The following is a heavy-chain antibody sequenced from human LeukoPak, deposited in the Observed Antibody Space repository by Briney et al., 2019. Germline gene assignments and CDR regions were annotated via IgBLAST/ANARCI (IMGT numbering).Heavy chain of an antibody. CDR3: ARDPLYDYVWGTHRDAFDI. V-gene: IGHV3-33*01. CDR2: IWYDGSSK. Sequence: GRSLRLSCAASGFTFSSYGMHWVRQAPGKGLEWVAVIWYDGSSKYYADSVKGRFTISRDNSKNTLYLQMNSLRAEDTAVYYCARDPLYDYVWGTHRDAFDIWGQGTMVTVSS. D-gene: IGHD3-16*01. J-gene: IGHJ3*02. CDR1: GFTFSSYG.